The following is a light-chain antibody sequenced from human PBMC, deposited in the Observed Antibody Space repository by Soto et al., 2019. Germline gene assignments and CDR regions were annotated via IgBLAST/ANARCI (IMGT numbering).Light chain of an antibody. CDR3: CAYSTSGTHV. V-gene: IGLV2-14*03. CDR2: DVN. J-gene: IGLJ1*01. CDR1: SSVVGSYDY. Sequence: QSVLTQPASVSGSPGQSITFSCTGTSSVVGSYDYVSWHQQHPGKAPKLIIYDVNNRPSGVPSRFSGSKSGNTASLTISGLQTEVEADYYCCAYSTSGTHVFGTGTNVTVL.